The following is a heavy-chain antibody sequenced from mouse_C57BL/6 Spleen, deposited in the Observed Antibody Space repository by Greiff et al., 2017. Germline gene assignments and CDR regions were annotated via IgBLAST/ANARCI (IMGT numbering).Heavy chain of an antibody. D-gene: IGHD1-1*01. V-gene: IGHV5-4*01. CDR1: GFTFSSYA. CDR3: AREVYYYGSSHYYYAMDY. Sequence: EVKLMESGGGLVKPGGSLKLSCAASGFTFSSYAMSWVRQTPEKRLEWVATISDGGSYTYYPDNVKGRFTISRDNAKNNLYLQMSHLKSEDTAMYYCAREVYYYGSSHYYYAMDYWGQGTSVTVSS. CDR2: ISDGGSYT. J-gene: IGHJ4*01.